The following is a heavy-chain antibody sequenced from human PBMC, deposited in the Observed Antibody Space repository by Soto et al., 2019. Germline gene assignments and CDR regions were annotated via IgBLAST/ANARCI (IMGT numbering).Heavy chain of an antibody. Sequence: VQLVESGGGVVQPGRYLRLSCAASGFTFSDYAMHWVRQAPGKGLEWVAVVSHDGRNTHYADSVKGRFTISRDSSKNPVSLEMTSLRAEDTAVYYCAKGGRQWLVTSDFNYWGQGALVTVSS. CDR1: GFTFSDYA. D-gene: IGHD6-19*01. J-gene: IGHJ4*02. CDR3: AKGGRQWLVTSDFNY. CDR2: VSHDGRNT. V-gene: IGHV3-30*18.